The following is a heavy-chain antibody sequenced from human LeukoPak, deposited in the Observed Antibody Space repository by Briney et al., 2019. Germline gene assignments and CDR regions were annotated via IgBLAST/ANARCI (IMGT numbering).Heavy chain of an antibody. V-gene: IGHV3-74*01. Sequence: GGSLRLSCAASGFTFSDYYMSWIRQAPGKGLEWVSRMNGDGRTTDYADSVKGRFTISRDNAKNTLYLQMNSLRAEDTAVYYCARSNWFDPWGQGTLVTVSS. CDR2: MNGDGRTT. J-gene: IGHJ5*02. CDR3: ARSNWFDP. CDR1: GFTFSDYY.